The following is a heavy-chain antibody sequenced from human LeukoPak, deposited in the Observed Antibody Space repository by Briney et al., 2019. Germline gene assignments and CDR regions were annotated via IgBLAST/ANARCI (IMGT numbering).Heavy chain of an antibody. CDR2: MNPDSGGT. D-gene: IGHD3-10*01. CDR1: GYNFNGYY. Sequence: ASVKVSCKASGYNFNGYYIHWVRQAPGQGPEWMGWMNPDSGGTKYAQKFQGRVTMTRGTAITTVYSELRRLTSADTAVYYCARNYHGSGTDLPPEYYSGMDIWGQGTTVIVS. V-gene: IGHV1-2*02. J-gene: IGHJ6*02. CDR3: ARNYHGSGTDLPPEYYSGMDI.